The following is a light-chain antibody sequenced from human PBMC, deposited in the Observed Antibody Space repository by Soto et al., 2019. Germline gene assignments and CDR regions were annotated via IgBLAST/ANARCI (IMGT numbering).Light chain of an antibody. CDR3: CSYADTTTLV. V-gene: IGLV2-23*01. CDR2: EGT. J-gene: IGLJ3*02. CDR1: SSDVGSYNL. Sequence: QPVLAQPASVSGSPGQSITISCTGSSSDVGSYNLVSWYQHHADKAPKLIIYEGTKRPSGVSYRFSGSKSGNTASLTISGLQAEDEADYYCCSYADTTTLVFGGGTKLTVL.